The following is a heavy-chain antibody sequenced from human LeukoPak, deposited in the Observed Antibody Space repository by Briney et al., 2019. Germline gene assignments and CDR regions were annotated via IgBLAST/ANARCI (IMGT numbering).Heavy chain of an antibody. D-gene: IGHD6-13*01. Sequence: GGSLRLSCAASGFTVSSNYMSWVRQAPGKGLEWVSVIYSGGSTYYADSVEGRFTISRDNSKNTLYLQMNSLRAEDTAVYYCARAAAGTQSLDYWGQGTLVTVSS. CDR1: GFTVSSNY. J-gene: IGHJ4*02. V-gene: IGHV3-66*02. CDR3: ARAAAGTQSLDY. CDR2: IYSGGST.